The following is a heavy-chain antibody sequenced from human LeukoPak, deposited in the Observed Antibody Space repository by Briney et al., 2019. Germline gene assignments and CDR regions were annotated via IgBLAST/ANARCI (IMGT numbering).Heavy chain of an antibody. J-gene: IGHJ3*02. CDR3: AKDILEKGDAFDI. CDR2: ISGSSYYI. Sequence: GGSLRLSCAASGFTFSSYSMNWVRQAPGKGLEWVSSISGSSYYIYYADSVKGRFTISRDNAKNSLYLQMNSLRAEDMALYYCAKDILEKGDAFDIWGQGTMVTVSS. CDR1: GFTFSSYS. V-gene: IGHV3-21*04.